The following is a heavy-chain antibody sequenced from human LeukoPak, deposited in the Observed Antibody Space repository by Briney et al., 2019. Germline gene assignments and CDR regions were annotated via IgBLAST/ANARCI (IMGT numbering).Heavy chain of an antibody. CDR2: ISGSGGST. V-gene: IGHV3-23*01. D-gene: IGHD3-22*01. CDR3: AKISSIYYDSSGPFDY. J-gene: IGHJ4*02. Sequence: GGPLRLSCAASGFTFSSYAMSWVRQAPGKGLEWVSAISGSGGSTYYADSVKGRFTISRDNSKNTLYLQMNSLRAEDTAVYYCAKISSIYYDSSGPFDYWGQGTLVTVSS. CDR1: GFTFSSYA.